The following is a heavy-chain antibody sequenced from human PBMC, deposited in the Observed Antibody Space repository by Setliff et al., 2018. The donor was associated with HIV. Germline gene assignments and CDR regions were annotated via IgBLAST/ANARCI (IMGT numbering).Heavy chain of an antibody. V-gene: IGHV3-23*01. CDR3: ARDWDYSDSNGNLDS. D-gene: IGHD3-22*01. Sequence: GGSLRLSCAASGFTFRNYAMSWVRQAPGKGLEWVSGITGSGGSAHYAGSVKGRFTISRDNSGNTLYPQMNSLRAADTALYYCARDWDYSDSNGNLDSWGQGTLVTVSS. CDR1: GFTFRNYA. J-gene: IGHJ4*02. CDR2: ITGSGGSA.